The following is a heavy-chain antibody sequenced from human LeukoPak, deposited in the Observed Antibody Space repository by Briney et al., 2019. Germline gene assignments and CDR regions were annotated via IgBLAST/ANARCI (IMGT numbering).Heavy chain of an antibody. CDR3: ARDWTTVTTSPQY. D-gene: IGHD4-17*01. V-gene: IGHV3-33*01. CDR2: IWYDGSKK. Sequence: GGSLRLSCAGSGLTFSSYGMHWVRQAPAKGLEWVAVIWYDGSKKYYADSVKGRFTISRDNSKNTLYLQMNSLRAEDTAVYYCARDWTTVTTSPQYWGQGTLVTVSS. CDR1: GLTFSSYG. J-gene: IGHJ4*02.